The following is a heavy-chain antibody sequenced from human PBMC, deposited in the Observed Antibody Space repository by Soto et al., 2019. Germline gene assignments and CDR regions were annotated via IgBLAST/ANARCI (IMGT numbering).Heavy chain of an antibody. CDR2: IIPIFGTA. V-gene: IGHV1-69*01. CDR1: GGTFSSYA. J-gene: IGHJ5*02. Sequence: QVQLVQSGTEVKKPGSSVKVSCKASGGTFSSYAISWVRQAPGQGLEWMGGIIPIFGTANYAQKFQGRVTITADESTSTAYMELSSLRSEDTAVYYCARWHCSGGSCYLWFDPWGQGTLVTVSS. D-gene: IGHD2-15*01. CDR3: ARWHCSGGSCYLWFDP.